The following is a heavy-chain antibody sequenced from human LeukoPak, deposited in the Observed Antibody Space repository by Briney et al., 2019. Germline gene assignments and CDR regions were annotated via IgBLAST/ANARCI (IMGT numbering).Heavy chain of an antibody. D-gene: IGHD3-22*01. V-gene: IGHV4-59*12. Sequence: SETLSLTCTVSGGSISSYYWSWIRQPPGKGLEWIGYIYYSGSTNYNPSLKSRVTISVDTSKNQFSLKLSSVTAADTAVYYCARWPVTYYYDSSGPYWGQGTLVTVSS. CDR2: IYYSGST. J-gene: IGHJ4*02. CDR1: GGSISSYY. CDR3: ARWPVTYYYDSSGPY.